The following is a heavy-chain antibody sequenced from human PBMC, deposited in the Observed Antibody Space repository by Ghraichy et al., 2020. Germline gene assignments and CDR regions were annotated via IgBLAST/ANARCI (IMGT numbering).Heavy chain of an antibody. D-gene: IGHD3-10*01. Sequence: SETLSLTCAVSGGSIESPNWWSWVRQPPGKGLEWIGEIHHSGSSKYNPSLRGRVTISVDKSKNLLSLELSSVTAADTAMYYCARCPAGVVNRLASQWGQGTPVSVSS. J-gene: IGHJ4*02. V-gene: IGHV4-4*02. CDR3: ARCPAGVVNRLASQ. CDR1: GGSIESPNW. CDR2: IHHSGSS.